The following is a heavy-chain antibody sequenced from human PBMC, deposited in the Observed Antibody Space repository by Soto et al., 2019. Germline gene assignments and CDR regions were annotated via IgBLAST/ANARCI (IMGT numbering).Heavy chain of an antibody. CDR2: ISWDGGST. J-gene: IGHJ6*02. Sequence: EVQLVESGGVVVQPGGFLRLSCAASGFTFDDYTMHWVRQAPGKGLEWVSLISWDGGSTYYADSVKGRFTISRDNSKNSLYLQMNSLRTEETALYYCAKEGDEYSGSYRGMYYGMDVWGQGTTVTVSS. CDR3: AKEGDEYSGSYRGMYYGMDV. CDR1: GFTFDDYT. D-gene: IGHD1-26*01. V-gene: IGHV3-43*01.